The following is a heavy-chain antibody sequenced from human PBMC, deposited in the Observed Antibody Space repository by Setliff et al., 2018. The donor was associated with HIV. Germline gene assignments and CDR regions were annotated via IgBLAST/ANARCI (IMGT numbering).Heavy chain of an antibody. D-gene: IGHD3-10*01. V-gene: IGHV1-69*06. CDR1: GGTFSSYG. CDR2: STPLLDTT. CDR3: AGPRGDEAFDI. J-gene: IGHJ3*02. Sequence: GASVKVSCKASGGTFSSYGITWVRQAPGQGLEWMGGSTPLLDTTNYAQKFQGRVTITADKSTNTMYMEMTSLTSEDTAVYYCAGPRGDEAFDIWGQGTMVTVSS.